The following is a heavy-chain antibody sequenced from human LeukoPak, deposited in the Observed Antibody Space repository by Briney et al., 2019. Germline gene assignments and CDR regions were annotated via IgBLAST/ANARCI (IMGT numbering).Heavy chain of an antibody. CDR1: GFTFSSYA. Sequence: GGSLSLSWAASGFTFSSYAMCWVRKAPGKGLEWVSSISASGESTYNADSVRGRFTISRDNSKNTLYLQLNSLRAEDTAIYYCAKGEWGLSYLFDYWGQGTLVIVSS. CDR2: ISASGEST. V-gene: IGHV3-23*01. D-gene: IGHD1-26*01. CDR3: AKGEWGLSYLFDY. J-gene: IGHJ4*02.